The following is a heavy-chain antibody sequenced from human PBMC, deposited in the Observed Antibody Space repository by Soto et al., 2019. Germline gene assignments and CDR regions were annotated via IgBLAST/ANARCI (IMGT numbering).Heavy chain of an antibody. Sequence: LRLSCAASGFTFSSYAMSWVRQAPGKGLEWVSAISGGGGTTYYADSVKGRFTISRDNSKNTLYLQMTSLRAEDTAVYYCAKGDRSSGWLWGQGTMVTVYS. V-gene: IGHV3-23*01. D-gene: IGHD6-19*01. CDR2: ISGGGGTT. CDR3: AKGDRSSGWL. J-gene: IGHJ4*02. CDR1: GFTFSSYA.